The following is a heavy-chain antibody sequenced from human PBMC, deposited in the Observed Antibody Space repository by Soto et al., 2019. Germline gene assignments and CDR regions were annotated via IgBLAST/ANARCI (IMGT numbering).Heavy chain of an antibody. Sequence: GGSLRLSCAASGFMFNNYAMSWVRQAPGKGLEWVSTVSVSGGTTYYADSLKGRFTISRDNSKKTVYLQMNRLRADDTAIYYCAKGLYYYDSSGYRLFDYWGQGTLVTISS. CDR3: AKGLYYYDSSGYRLFDY. CDR1: GFMFNNYA. D-gene: IGHD3-22*01. V-gene: IGHV3-23*01. CDR2: VSVSGGTT. J-gene: IGHJ4*02.